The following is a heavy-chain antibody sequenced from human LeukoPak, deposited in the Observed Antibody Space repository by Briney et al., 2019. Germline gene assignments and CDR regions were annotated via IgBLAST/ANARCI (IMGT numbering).Heavy chain of an antibody. CDR1: GGSISSGSYY. CDR3: ARDAHDYLLLFDY. CDR2: IYTSGST. J-gene: IGHJ4*02. D-gene: IGHD4-11*01. V-gene: IGHV4-61*02. Sequence: SQTLSPTCTVSGGSISSGSYYWSWIRQPAGKGLEWIGRIYTSGSTNYNPSLKSRVTISVDTSKNQFSLKLSSVTAADTAVYYCARDAHDYLLLFDYWGQGTLVTVSS.